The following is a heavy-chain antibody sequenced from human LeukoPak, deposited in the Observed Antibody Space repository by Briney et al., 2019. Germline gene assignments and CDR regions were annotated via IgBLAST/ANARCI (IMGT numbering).Heavy chain of an antibody. CDR2: IYPGDSDS. CDR1: EYSFTIYW. CDR3: ARILYSYGYFDY. D-gene: IGHD5-18*01. Sequence: GESLKISCKGSEYSFTIYWIGWVRQMPGKGLQWMGIIYPGDSDSRYSPSFQGQVTISADKSISTAYLQWSSLKASDTAIYYCARILYSYGYFDYWGQGTLVTVSS. V-gene: IGHV5-51*01. J-gene: IGHJ4*02.